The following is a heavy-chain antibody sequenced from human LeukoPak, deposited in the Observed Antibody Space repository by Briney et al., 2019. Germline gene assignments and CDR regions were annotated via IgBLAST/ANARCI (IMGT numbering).Heavy chain of an antibody. D-gene: IGHD6-19*01. V-gene: IGHV2-5*02. Sequence: SGPTLVNPTQTLTLTCTFSGFSLSPSGVGVAWIRQPPGKALEWLAFINWEDETRYSPSLESRLTITKDTSKNQVVLTMTNMDPVDTATYFCARRRAAVNPLYFDYWGLGTLVTVSS. CDR3: ARRRAAVNPLYFDY. J-gene: IGHJ4*02. CDR2: INWEDET. CDR1: GFSLSPSGVG.